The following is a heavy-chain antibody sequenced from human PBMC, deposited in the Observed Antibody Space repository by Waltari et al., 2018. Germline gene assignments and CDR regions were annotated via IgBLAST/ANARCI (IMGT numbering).Heavy chain of an antibody. CDR1: GYSFTSYW. CDR2: IYPGDSDT. CDR3: ARRAGTKIQPDAFDI. J-gene: IGHJ3*02. V-gene: IGHV5-51*01. D-gene: IGHD1-7*01. Sequence: EVQLVQSGAEVKKPGESLKISCKGSGYSFTSYWIGWVRQMPGKGLEWMGIIYPGDSDTRYSTSFQGQVTISADKSISTAYLQWSSLKASDTAMYYCARRAGTKIQPDAFDIWGQGTMVTVSS.